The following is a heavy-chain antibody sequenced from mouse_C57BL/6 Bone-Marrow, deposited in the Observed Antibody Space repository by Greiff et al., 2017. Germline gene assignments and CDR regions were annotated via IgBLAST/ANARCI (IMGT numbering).Heavy chain of an antibody. CDR3: ARLGVDASTLHCPYWYFDV. CDR1: GYTFTSYW. J-gene: IGHJ1*03. CDR2: IDPSDSYT. V-gene: IGHV1-69*01. D-gene: IGHD5-1*01. Sequence: VQLQQPGAELVMPGASVKLSCKASGYTFTSYWMHWVKQRPGQGLEWIGEIDPSDSYTNYNQKFKGKSTLTVDKSSSTAYMQLSSLTSEDSAVYYCARLGVDASTLHCPYWYFDVWGTGTTVTVSS.